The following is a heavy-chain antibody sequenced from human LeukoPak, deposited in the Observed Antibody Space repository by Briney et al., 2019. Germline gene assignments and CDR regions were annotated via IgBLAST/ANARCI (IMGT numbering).Heavy chain of an antibody. CDR1: GGSISSYH. CDR3: AKDLPYYYGSGSYSAYYFDY. D-gene: IGHD3-10*01. J-gene: IGHJ4*02. V-gene: IGHV4-4*07. Sequence: PSETLSLTCSVSGGSISSYHWSWIRQPAGKGLEWIGRMYTSGGTTYNPSLKSRVTMSVDTSKKQFSLKVNSVTAADTAVYYCAKDLPYYYGSGSYSAYYFDYWGQGTLVTVSS. CDR2: MYTSGGT.